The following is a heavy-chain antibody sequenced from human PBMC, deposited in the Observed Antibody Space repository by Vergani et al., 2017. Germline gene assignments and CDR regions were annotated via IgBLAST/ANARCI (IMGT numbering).Heavy chain of an antibody. V-gene: IGHV3-30*02. D-gene: IGHD3-16*01. CDR1: GFTLIYYI. CDR2: IQFDGSNQ. Sequence: QVQLVGSGGGVVQRGGSLRLSFPTSGFTLIYYIMQWMGPGPGKGLEVVAFIQFDGSNQYSADSVKGRFTLSRDFSKNTLYLQMNSLRTDDTATYYFAKHFRGWGIDYWGQGTQVIVSS. CDR3: AKHFRGWGIDY. J-gene: IGHJ4*02.